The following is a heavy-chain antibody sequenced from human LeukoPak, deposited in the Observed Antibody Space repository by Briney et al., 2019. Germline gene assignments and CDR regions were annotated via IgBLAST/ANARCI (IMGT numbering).Heavy chain of an antibody. CDR1: GYSFTDYY. Sequence: ASVKVSCKASGYSFTDYYMHWVRQAPGQGLEWMGWINPSSCGTSSAQKFQGRVTMTRDTSITTVYMEVRWLTSDDTAVYYCARADRLHGGPYLIGPWGQGTLVTVSS. J-gene: IGHJ5*02. D-gene: IGHD2-21*01. V-gene: IGHV1-2*02. CDR3: ARADRLHGGPYLIGP. CDR2: INPSSCGT.